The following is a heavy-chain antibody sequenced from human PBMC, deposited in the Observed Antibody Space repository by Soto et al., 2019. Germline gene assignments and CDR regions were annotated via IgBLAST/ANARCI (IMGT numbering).Heavy chain of an antibody. Sequence: QVQLVQSGAEVKKPGASVKASCKASGYTFTSYDINWVRQATGQGLEWMGWMNPNSDNTGYAQKFQGRVTMTRNTSISTAYMELSSLRSEDTAVYYCASLVHGGSSAYFDYWGQGTLVTVSS. CDR3: ASLVHGGSSAYFDY. CDR1: GYTFTSYD. V-gene: IGHV1-8*01. D-gene: IGHD6-6*01. J-gene: IGHJ4*02. CDR2: MNPNSDNT.